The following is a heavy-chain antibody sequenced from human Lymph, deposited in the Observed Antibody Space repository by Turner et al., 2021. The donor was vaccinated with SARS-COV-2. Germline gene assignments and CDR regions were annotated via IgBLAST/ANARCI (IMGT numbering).Heavy chain of an antibody. V-gene: IGHV3-53*02. CDR2: IYSGGTT. CDR1: GIIVSRNY. D-gene: IGHD6-13*01. Sequence: EAQLVETGGGLIQPGGSLRLSCSASGIIVSRNYMNWVRQAPGKGLGWVSVIYSGGTTYYADSVKGRFTISRDNSKNTLYLKMNSLRVEDTAVYYCARDIGTYGMDVWGQGTTVTVSS. J-gene: IGHJ6*02. CDR3: ARDIGTYGMDV.